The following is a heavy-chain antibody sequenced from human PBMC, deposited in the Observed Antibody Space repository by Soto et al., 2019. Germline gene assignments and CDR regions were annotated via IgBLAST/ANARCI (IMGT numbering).Heavy chain of an antibody. J-gene: IGHJ5*02. V-gene: IGHV5-51*01. Sequence: PGESLKISCKGSGYSFTSYWIGWVRQMPGKGLEWMGIIYPGGSDTRYSPSFQGQVTISADKSISTAYLQWSSLKASDTAMYYCARSPYYDFWSGYSTVGWFDPWGQGTLVTVSS. CDR3: ARSPYYDFWSGYSTVGWFDP. CDR2: IYPGGSDT. CDR1: GYSFTSYW. D-gene: IGHD3-3*01.